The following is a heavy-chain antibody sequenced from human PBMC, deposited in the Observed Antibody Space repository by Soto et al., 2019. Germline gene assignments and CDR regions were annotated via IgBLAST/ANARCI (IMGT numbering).Heavy chain of an antibody. D-gene: IGHD2-2*01. V-gene: IGHV4-34*01. J-gene: IGHJ6*02. CDR3: ARERAYCTSTTCYRKPGLDV. CDR1: GGAFSGHY. Sequence: SETLSLTCVVNGGAFSGHYWSWIRQSPGKGLEWIGEINQSGTTNYNPSLRSRVTISADTSKKQFALKLNSVTAADTAVYYCARERAYCTSTTCYRKPGLDVWGQGTTVTVSS. CDR2: INQSGTT.